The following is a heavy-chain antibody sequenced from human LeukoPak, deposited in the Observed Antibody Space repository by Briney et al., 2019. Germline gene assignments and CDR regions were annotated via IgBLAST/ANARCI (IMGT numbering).Heavy chain of an antibody. CDR1: GGSISSYY. V-gene: IGHV4-59*08. J-gene: IGHJ4*02. Sequence: PSETLSLTCTVSGGSISSYYWSWIRQPPGKGLEWIGYIYYSGSTNYNASLTNRVTISVDTSKNQFSLNLSSVTAADTAVYYCARHGQRYDSSFDCWGQGTLVTVSS. CDR2: IYYSGST. D-gene: IGHD6-13*01. CDR3: ARHGQRYDSSFDC.